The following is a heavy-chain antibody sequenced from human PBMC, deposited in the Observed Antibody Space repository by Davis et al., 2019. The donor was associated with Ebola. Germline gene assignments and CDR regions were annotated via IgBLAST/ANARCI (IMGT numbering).Heavy chain of an antibody. CDR3: AKDFLIDFWSGPDV. J-gene: IGHJ6*02. CDR1: GFTFDDYA. Sequence: GESLKISCAASGFTFDDYAMHWVRQAPGKGLEWVSLISGDGGSTYYADSVKGRFTISRDNSKNSLYLQMNSLRTEDTALYYCAKDFLIDFWSGPDVWGQGTTVTVSS. CDR2: ISGDGGST. V-gene: IGHV3-43*02. D-gene: IGHD3-3*01.